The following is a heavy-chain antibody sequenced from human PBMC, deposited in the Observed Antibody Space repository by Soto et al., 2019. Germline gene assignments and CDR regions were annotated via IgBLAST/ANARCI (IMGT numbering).Heavy chain of an antibody. CDR3: ARDYGTYDSSGPDALDI. Sequence: QVQLVQSGAEVTKPGSSVTVSCKASGGTFSSYIITWVRQSPGHWLDWMGRIIHLVAIANYAQKLQGRVTITADKSTSKAYMELSSLSSEDTAVYYCARDYGTYDSSGPDALDIWGQGQMVNVSS. CDR1: GGTFSSYI. D-gene: IGHD3-22*01. J-gene: IGHJ3*02. CDR2: IIHLVAIA. V-gene: IGHV1-69*08.